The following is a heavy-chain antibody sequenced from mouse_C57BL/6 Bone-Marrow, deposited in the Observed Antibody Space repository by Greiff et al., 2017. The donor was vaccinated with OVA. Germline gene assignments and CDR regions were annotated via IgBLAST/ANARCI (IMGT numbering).Heavy chain of an antibody. CDR2: IRNKANGYTT. V-gene: IGHV7-3*01. D-gene: IGHD4-1*01. CDR3: ARPNWDERYFDV. Sequence: EVMLVESGGGLVQPGGSLSLSCAASGFTFTDYYMSWVRQPPGKALEWLGFIRNKANGYTTEYSASVKGRFTISRDNSQSILYLQMNALRAEDSATYYCARPNWDERYFDVWGTGTTVTVSS. CDR1: GFTFTDYY. J-gene: IGHJ1*03.